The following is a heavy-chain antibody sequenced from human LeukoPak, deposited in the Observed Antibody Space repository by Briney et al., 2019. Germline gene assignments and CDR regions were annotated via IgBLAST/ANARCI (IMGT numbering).Heavy chain of an antibody. CDR3: ARDMVGFMITFWGVAYY. J-gene: IGHJ4*02. CDR2: ISAYNGNT. D-gene: IGHD3-16*01. Sequence: ASVKVSCKASGYTFTNYAMHWVRQAPGQGLEWMGWISAYNGNTNYAQKLQGRVTMTTDTSTSTAYMELRSLRSDDTAVYYCARDMVGFMITFWGVAYYWGQGTLVTVSS. CDR1: GYTFTNYA. V-gene: IGHV1-18*01.